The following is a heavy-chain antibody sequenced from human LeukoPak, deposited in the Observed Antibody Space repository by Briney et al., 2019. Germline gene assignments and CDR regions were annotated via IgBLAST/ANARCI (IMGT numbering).Heavy chain of an antibody. J-gene: IGHJ4*02. CDR2: ISYDGTNK. D-gene: IGHD1-26*01. CDR3: ARDPIWGVGTSKEGFDF. V-gene: IGHV3-30-3*01. CDR1: DFTFSSYA. Sequence: PGRSLRLSCAASDFTFSSYAMHWVRQAPGKGLEWVAVISYDGTNKYYADSVKGRFTISRDNSKNTLYLQMNSLRAEDTAVYYCARDPIWGVGTSKEGFDFRGQGTLVTVSS.